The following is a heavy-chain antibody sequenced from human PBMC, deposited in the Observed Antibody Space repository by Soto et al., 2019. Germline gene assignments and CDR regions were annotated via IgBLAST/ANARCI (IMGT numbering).Heavy chain of an antibody. CDR2: MNPNSGNT. V-gene: IGHV1-18*01. J-gene: IGHJ4*01. Sequence: ASVKVSCKASGGTFSSYAISWVRQATGQGLEWMGWMNPNSGNTNYAQKLQGRVTMTTDTSTSTAYMELRSLRSDDTAVYYCARDREGERDDYSNPLFGGQGTLVTVSS. CDR1: GGTFSSYA. D-gene: IGHD4-4*01. CDR3: ARDREGERDDYSNPLF.